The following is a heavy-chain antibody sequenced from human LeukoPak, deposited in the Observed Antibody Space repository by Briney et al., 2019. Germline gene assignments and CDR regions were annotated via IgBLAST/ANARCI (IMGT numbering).Heavy chain of an antibody. J-gene: IGHJ4*02. CDR1: GFTFSSYA. V-gene: IGHV3-23*01. Sequence: PGGSLRLSRAASGFTFSSYAISWVRQAPGKGLEWVSAISGSGGSTYYADSVKGRFTISRDNSKNTLYLQMNSLRAEDTAVYYCAKDRVVVPAATFAYWGQGTLVTVSS. CDR3: AKDRVVVPAATFAY. D-gene: IGHD2-2*01. CDR2: ISGSGGST.